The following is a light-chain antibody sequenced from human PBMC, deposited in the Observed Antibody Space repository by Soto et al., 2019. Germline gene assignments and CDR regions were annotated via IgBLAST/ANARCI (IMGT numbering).Light chain of an antibody. J-gene: IGKJ1*01. V-gene: IGKV3-20*01. CDR2: GAS. Sequence: EMVLTQSPGTLSLSPREIAIVAFMASQSVSSSYLAWYQQRPGQAPRLLIYGASSRATGIPDRFSGRGSGTDFTLTISRLEPEDFAVYYCQQYGSSQWTFGQGTKV. CDR3: QQYGSSQWT. CDR1: QSVSSSY.